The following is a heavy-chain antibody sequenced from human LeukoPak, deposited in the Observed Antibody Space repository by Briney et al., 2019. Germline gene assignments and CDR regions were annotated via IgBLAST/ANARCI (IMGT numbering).Heavy chain of an antibody. J-gene: IGHJ3*02. V-gene: IGHV3-21*01. CDR1: GFTFSTYS. Sequence: GGSLRLSCAASGFTFSTYSMNWVRQAPGKGLEWVSSISSFSGYIYYADSVKGRFTISRDNAKNSLHLQMNSLRAEDTAVYYCARDLGGSSWSLRAFDIWGQGTMVPVSS. CDR2: ISSFSGYI. CDR3: ARDLGGSSWSLRAFDI. D-gene: IGHD6-13*01.